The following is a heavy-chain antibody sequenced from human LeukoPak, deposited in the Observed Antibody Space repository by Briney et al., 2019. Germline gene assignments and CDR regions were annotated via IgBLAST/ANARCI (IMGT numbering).Heavy chain of an antibody. J-gene: IGHJ4*02. D-gene: IGHD2-2*01. V-gene: IGHV3-30*18. Sequence: GGSLRLSCAASGFTFSSYGMHWVRQAPGKGLEWVAVISYDGSNKYYADSVKGRFTISRDNSKNTPYLQMNSLRAEDTAVYYCAKARALYQLLSSFDYWGQGTLVTVSS. CDR3: AKARALYQLLSSFDY. CDR2: ISYDGSNK. CDR1: GFTFSSYG.